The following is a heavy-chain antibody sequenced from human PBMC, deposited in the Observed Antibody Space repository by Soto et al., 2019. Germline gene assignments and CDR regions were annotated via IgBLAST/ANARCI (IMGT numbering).Heavy chain of an antibody. CDR3: ARRARPDFYYMDV. D-gene: IGHD6-6*01. CDR2: ISSNGVGT. CDR1: GFTLSGYA. Sequence: EVQLAESGGGLAQPGGSLRLSCAASGFTLSGYAMDWVRQAPGKGPEYVSGISSNGVGTYYANSVRGRFTISRDNSKNTVYLQMGSLRPEDMAVYYCARRARPDFYYMDVWGKGTTVTVSS. J-gene: IGHJ6*03. V-gene: IGHV3-64*01.